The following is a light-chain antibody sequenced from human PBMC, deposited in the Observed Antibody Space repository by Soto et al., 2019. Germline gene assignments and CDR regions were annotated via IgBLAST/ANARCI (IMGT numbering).Light chain of an antibody. CDR2: LSS. CDR3: MQALEIPLT. J-gene: IGKJ4*01. CDR1: QSLLNSNGYNY. Sequence: DVVLIQSPLSLSVTPGEAAYISSRSSQSLLNSNGYNYVDWYVQKKGQSPQLLIYLSSNRASGVPDRFSGSGPGTDFTLKISRVEAEDRCLYYCMQALEIPLTFGGGTKVDIK. V-gene: IGKV2-28*01.